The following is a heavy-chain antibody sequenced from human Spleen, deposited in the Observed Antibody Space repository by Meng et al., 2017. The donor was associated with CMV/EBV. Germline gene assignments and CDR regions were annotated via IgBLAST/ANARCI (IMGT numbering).Heavy chain of an antibody. D-gene: IGHD1-26*01. CDR1: GFIFSNYG. CDR3: ARDLSGRFDP. CDR2: IPSDRSDK. J-gene: IGHJ5*02. V-gene: IGHV3-30*02. Sequence: VQVVESGGCVVQPGGSLELYCAASGFIFSNYGIHWVRQAPGKGLEWVALIPSDRSDKDYADSVKGRFTVSRDNSKNTLYLQMNSLRPEDTAVYYCARDLSGRFDPWGQGTLVTVSS.